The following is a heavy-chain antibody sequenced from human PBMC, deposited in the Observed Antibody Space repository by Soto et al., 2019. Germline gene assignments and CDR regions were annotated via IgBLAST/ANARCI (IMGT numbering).Heavy chain of an antibody. V-gene: IGHV3-30*18. D-gene: IGHD5-12*01. CDR1: GFPFSSYG. Sequence: GGSMRLSCAASGFPFSSYGVHWVRQAPGKGLEWVAVISYDGSNKYYADSVKGRFTISRDNSKNTLYLQMNSLRAEDTAVYYCAKESIVATTYYYYGMDVWGQGTTVTVS. CDR2: ISYDGSNK. CDR3: AKESIVATTYYYYGMDV. J-gene: IGHJ6*02.